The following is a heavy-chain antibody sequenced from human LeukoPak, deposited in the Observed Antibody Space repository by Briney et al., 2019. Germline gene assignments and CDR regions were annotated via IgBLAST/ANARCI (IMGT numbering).Heavy chain of an antibody. J-gene: IGHJ5*02. CDR1: GFTVSTNH. Sequence: PGGSLRLSCAVSGFTVSTNHMTWVRQAPGKGLEWVSAINDVDTPYYADTVRGRFTISRDSANNTLYLQMKRLRAEDTAVYYCARDMVHSSGAFDPWGQGTLVTV. V-gene: IGHV3-53*01. D-gene: IGHD3-22*01. CDR3: ARDMVHSSGAFDP. CDR2: INDVDTP.